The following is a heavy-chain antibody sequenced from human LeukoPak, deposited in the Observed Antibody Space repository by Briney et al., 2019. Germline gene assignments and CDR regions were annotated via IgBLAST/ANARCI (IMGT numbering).Heavy chain of an antibody. D-gene: IGHD6-13*01. CDR2: IYNGGSA. Sequence: GGSLRLSCAASGFDVSSKYISWVRQAPGKGLEWVSVIYNGGSANYADSVKGRLTISRDNSKNKVYLQMNSLRVEDTAVYYCAREASYSGSWWYFDHWGQGTLVTVSS. CDR1: GFDVSSKY. J-gene: IGHJ4*02. V-gene: IGHV3-66*01. CDR3: AREASYSGSWWYFDH.